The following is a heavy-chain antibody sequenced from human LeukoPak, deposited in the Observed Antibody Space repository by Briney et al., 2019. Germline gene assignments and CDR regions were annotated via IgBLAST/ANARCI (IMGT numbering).Heavy chain of an antibody. D-gene: IGHD6-19*01. CDR2: IYNDGSST. CDR1: GLTFSNYW. V-gene: IGHV3-74*01. Sequence: PGGSLRLSCAVSGLTFSNYWMHWVRQAPGKGLVWVSRIYNDGSSTSYADSVKGRFTISRDNAKSTLYLQMNSLRAEDTAVYYCAKDVGGELQWPNFDYWGQGTLVTVSS. J-gene: IGHJ4*02. CDR3: AKDVGGELQWPNFDY.